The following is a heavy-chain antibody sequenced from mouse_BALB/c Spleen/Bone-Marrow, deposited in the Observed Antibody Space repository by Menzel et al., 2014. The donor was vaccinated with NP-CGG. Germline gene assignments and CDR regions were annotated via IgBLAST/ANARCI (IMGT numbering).Heavy chain of an antibody. V-gene: IGHV14-3*02. CDR2: IDPANGNT. CDR1: GFNIKDTY. CDR3: ASYRYGWYFDV. J-gene: IGHJ1*01. D-gene: IGHD2-14*01. Sequence: DVKLQESGAELVKPGASVKLSCTASGFNIKDTYMHWVKQRPEQGLEWIGRIDPANGNTKYDPKFQGKASITAETSSKTAYLQLSSLTSEDTAVYYCASYRYGWYFDVWGAGTTVTVSS.